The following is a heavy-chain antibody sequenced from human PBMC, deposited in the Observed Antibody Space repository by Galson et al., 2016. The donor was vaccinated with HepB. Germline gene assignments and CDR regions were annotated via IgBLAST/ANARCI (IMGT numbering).Heavy chain of an antibody. Sequence: SLRLSCAASGFTFNTYAMTWVRQAPGKGLEWVSSISSSDGRTWYADSVRGRFTISTDNSKPTLYVQMNSLRVDDSAIYYCAKSQFALPDSGWFNAFDLWGQGTMVTVSS. J-gene: IGHJ3*01. V-gene: IGHV3-23*01. CDR3: AKSQFALPDSGWFNAFDL. CDR1: GFTFNTYA. CDR2: ISSSDGRT. D-gene: IGHD6-19*01.